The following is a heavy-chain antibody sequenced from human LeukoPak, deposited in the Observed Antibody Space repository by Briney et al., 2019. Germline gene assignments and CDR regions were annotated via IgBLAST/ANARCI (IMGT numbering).Heavy chain of an antibody. D-gene: IGHD2-8*01. CDR1: GYTFTGYY. V-gene: IGHV1-2*02. CDR3: ARESDIVLMVTFDY. CDR2: INPNSGGT. Sequence: GASVKVSCKASGYTFTGYYMHWVRQAPGQGLEWMGWINPNSGGTNYAQKFQGRVTMTRDTSISTAYMELSRLRSDDTAVYYCARESDIVLMVTFDYWGQGTLVTVSS. J-gene: IGHJ4*02.